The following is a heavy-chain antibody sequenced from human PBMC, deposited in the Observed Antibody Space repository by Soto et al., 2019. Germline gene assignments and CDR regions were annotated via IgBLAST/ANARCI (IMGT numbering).Heavy chain of an antibody. J-gene: IGHJ3*02. Sequence: QVQFVQSGAEVKEPGASVKVSCKASGYTFTSYGLHWVREAPGQSLEWMGWINPDNGDTKHSQKFQGRVTITRDTSASTAYMELRSLRDEDTAVYYCARDDGDRAFDIWGQGTTVTVSS. CDR1: GYTFTSYG. V-gene: IGHV1-3*01. CDR2: INPDNGDT. D-gene: IGHD2-21*01. CDR3: ARDDGDRAFDI.